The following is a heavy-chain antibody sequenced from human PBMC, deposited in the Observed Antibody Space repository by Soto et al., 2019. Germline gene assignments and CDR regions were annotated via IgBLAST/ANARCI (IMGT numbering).Heavy chain of an antibody. CDR1: VWTFSSYA. J-gene: IGHJ4*02. CDR3: ARAGFGELLPYYFDY. CDR2: IIPIFGTA. V-gene: IGHV1-69*06. D-gene: IGHD3-10*01. Sequence: SAVNVSRKASVWTFSSYAISWVRQAPGQGLEWMGGIIPIFGTANYAHKFQGRVTITADKSTSTAYMELSSLRSEDTAVYYCARAGFGELLPYYFDYWGQGTLVTVSS.